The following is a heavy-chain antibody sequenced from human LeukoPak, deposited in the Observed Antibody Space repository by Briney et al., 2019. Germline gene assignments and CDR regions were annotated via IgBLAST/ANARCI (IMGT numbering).Heavy chain of an antibody. CDR1: GGTFSSYA. CDR2: IIPILGIA. CDR3: ARVSGSGDELGN. J-gene: IGHJ4*02. V-gene: IGHV1-69*04. D-gene: IGHD7-27*01. Sequence: GASVKVSCKASGGTFSSYAIGWVRQAPGQGLEWVGGIIPILGIANYAQKFQGRVTITADKSTSTAYMELSSLRSEDTAVYYCARVSGSGDELGNWGQGTLVTVSS.